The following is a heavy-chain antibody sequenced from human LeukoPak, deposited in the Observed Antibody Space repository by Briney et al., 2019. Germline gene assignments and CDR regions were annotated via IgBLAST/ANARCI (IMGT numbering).Heavy chain of an antibody. V-gene: IGHV3-23*01. D-gene: IGHD6-19*01. CDR1: GFTFSSYA. CDR2: ISGSGGST. J-gene: IGHJ4*02. CDR3: AKGAVAGTGNYFDY. Sequence: TGGSLRLSCAASGFTFSSYAMSWVRQAPGKGLEWVSAISGSGGSTYYADSVKGRFTISRDNSKSTLYLQMNSLRAEDTAVYYCAKGAVAGTGNYFDYWGQGTLVTVSS.